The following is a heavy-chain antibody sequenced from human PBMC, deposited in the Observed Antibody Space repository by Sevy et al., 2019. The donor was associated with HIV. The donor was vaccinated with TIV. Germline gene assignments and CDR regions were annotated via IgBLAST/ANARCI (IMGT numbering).Heavy chain of an antibody. Sequence: GGSLSLSCAASGFTFSSYAMHWVRQAPGKGLEWVAVISYDGSNKYYADSVKGRFTISRDNSKNTLYLQMNSLRVEDTAGYYCARVLCGGDCYSGGGEFDYWGQGTLVTVSS. V-gene: IGHV3-30-3*01. J-gene: IGHJ4*02. CDR3: ARVLCGGDCYSGGGEFDY. CDR2: ISYDGSNK. CDR1: GFTFSSYA. D-gene: IGHD2-21*02.